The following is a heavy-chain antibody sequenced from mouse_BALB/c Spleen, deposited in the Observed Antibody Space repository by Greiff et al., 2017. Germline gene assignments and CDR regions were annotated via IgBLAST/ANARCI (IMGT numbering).Heavy chain of an antibody. D-gene: IGHD1-1*02. CDR3: ASGGYFDV. CDR2: ISSGSSTI. Sequence: EVKLQESGGGLVQPGGSRKLSCAASGFTFSSFGMHWVRQAPEKGLEWVAYISSGSSTIYYADTVKGRFTISRDNSENTLFRQMTSLTSEVTAMYYGASGGYFDVWGAGTTVTVSS. J-gene: IGHJ1*01. V-gene: IGHV5-17*02. CDR1: GFTFSSFG.